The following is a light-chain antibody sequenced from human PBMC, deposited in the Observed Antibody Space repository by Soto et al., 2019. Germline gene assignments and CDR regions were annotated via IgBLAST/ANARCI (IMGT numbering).Light chain of an antibody. CDR2: EGS. J-gene: IGLJ1*01. CDR3: ISYTSDDVRYV. Sequence: QSALTQPASVSGSPGQSITISCTGTSSDVGSYNLVSWYQQHPGKAPKLMIYEGSKRPSGVSNRFSGSKSGNTASLTISGLQAEDEAVYYCISYTSDDVRYVFGTGTKLTVL. CDR1: SSDVGSYNL. V-gene: IGLV2-14*02.